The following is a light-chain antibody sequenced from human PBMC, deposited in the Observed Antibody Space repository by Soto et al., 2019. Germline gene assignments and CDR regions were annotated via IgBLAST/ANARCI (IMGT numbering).Light chain of an antibody. CDR2: DVS. V-gene: IGLV2-8*01. Sequence: SVLTQPPSASWSPGQSVTISCTGTSSDVGGYNYVSWYQQHPGKAPKLMIYDVSKRPSGVPDRFSGSKSGNTASLTVSGLQAEDEADYYCSSYAGSNNLVFGTGTKVTVL. CDR1: SSDVGGYNY. CDR3: SSYAGSNNLV. J-gene: IGLJ1*01.